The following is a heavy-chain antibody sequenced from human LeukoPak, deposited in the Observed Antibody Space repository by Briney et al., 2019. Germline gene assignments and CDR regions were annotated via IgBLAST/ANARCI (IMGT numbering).Heavy chain of an antibody. D-gene: IGHD3-22*01. V-gene: IGHV1-2*02. Sequence: ASVKVSCTASGYTFTVYYMHWVRQAPGQGLQWMGWINPNSGGTNYAQKFQGRVTMTRDTSISTAYMELSRLRSDETAVYYCARALYFDSSGYYFGYWGQGTLVTVSS. CDR2: INPNSGGT. CDR3: ARALYFDSSGYYFGY. CDR1: GYTFTVYY. J-gene: IGHJ4*02.